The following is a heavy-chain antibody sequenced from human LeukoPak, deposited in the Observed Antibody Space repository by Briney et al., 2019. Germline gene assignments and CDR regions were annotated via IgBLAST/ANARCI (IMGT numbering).Heavy chain of an antibody. CDR2: IYYSGST. Sequence: SETLSLTCAVYGGSFSSYYWGWIRQPPGKGLEWIGSIYYSGSTYYNPSLKSRVTISVDTSKNQFSLKLSSVTAADTAVYYCARDLTGTTRFDYWGQGTLVTVSS. V-gene: IGHV4-39*07. CDR3: ARDLTGTTRFDY. CDR1: GGSFSSYY. J-gene: IGHJ4*02. D-gene: IGHD1-20*01.